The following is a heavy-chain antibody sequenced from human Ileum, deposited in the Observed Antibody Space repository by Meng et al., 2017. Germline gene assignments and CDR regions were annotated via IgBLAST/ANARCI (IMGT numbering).Heavy chain of an antibody. CDR1: GASVTTSHYQ. Sequence: QERLLESGPGLVRSSETLFLICTVSGASVTTSHYQWGWIRQPPGKGLEWIGYASTNYNPSLKSRLTISLDTSKNQVSLKLTSVTAADTAVYYCARDHWGSLDYWGQGILVTVSS. V-gene: IGHV4-61*01. D-gene: IGHD7-27*01. CDR2: AST. J-gene: IGHJ4*02. CDR3: ARDHWGSLDY.